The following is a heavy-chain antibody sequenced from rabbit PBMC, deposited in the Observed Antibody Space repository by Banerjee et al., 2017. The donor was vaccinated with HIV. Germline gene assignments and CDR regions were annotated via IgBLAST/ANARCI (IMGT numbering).Heavy chain of an antibody. D-gene: IGHD4-1*01. J-gene: IGHJ4*01. CDR1: GFSLSSYW. Sequence: QEQLEESGGGLVQPGESLTLTCKASGFSLSSYWMSWVRQAPGKGLEWIGCIDSSSITWYASWVNGRFTISKTSSTTVTLQMTSLTAADTATYFCMRYGTGWGDNLWGPGTLVTVS. V-gene: IGHV1S45*01. CDR3: MRYGTGWGDNL. CDR2: IDSSSIT.